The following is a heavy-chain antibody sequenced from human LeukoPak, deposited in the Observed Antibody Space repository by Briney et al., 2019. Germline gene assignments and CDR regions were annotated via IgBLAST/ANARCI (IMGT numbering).Heavy chain of an antibody. CDR1: GGTFSSYA. Sequence: SVKVSCKASGGTFSSYAISWVRQAPGQGLEWMGGITPIFGTANYAQKFQGRVTITTDESTSTAYMELSSLRSEDTAVYYCARGLLELGPTAGTVFDYWGQGTLVTVSS. V-gene: IGHV1-69*05. J-gene: IGHJ4*02. CDR3: ARGLLELGPTAGTVFDY. CDR2: ITPIFGTA. D-gene: IGHD1-7*01.